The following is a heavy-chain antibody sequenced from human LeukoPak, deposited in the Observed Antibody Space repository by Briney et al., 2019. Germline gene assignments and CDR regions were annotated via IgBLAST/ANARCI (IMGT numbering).Heavy chain of an antibody. CDR1: GYTFTSYA. CDR2: IDTNTGNP. J-gene: IGHJ6*03. D-gene: IGHD6-25*01. V-gene: IGHV7-4-1*02. CDR3: ARRIAADYYYYYMDV. Sequence: ASVKVSCKASGYTFTSYAMNWVRQAPGQGLEWMGWIDTNTGNPTYAQGFTGRFVFSLDTSVSTAYLQISSLKAEDTAVYYCARRIAADYYYYYMDVWGKGTTVTVSS.